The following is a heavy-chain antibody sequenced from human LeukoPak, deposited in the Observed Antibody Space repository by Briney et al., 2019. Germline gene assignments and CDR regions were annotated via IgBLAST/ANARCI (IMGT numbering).Heavy chain of an antibody. Sequence: PGGTLRLSCAASGFTFSSYGMSWVRQAPGKGLEWVSAISGSGGSTYYADSVKGRFTISRDNSKNTLYLQMNSLRAEDTAVYYCAKDRGSSSWYPDLDYWGQGTLVTVSS. J-gene: IGHJ4*02. CDR1: GFTFSSYG. CDR3: AKDRGSSSWYPDLDY. D-gene: IGHD6-13*01. CDR2: ISGSGGST. V-gene: IGHV3-23*01.